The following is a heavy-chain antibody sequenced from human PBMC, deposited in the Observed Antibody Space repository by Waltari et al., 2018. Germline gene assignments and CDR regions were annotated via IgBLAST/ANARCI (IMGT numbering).Heavy chain of an antibody. Sequence: EVQLVESGGGLVQPGGSLRLSCAASGFDVSSTYMSWVRRAPGKGLGWVSVSYRGGNTNYADSVKGRFTISRHNSKNTVYLQMNSLRAEDTAVYYCAIEEGELLGYWGQGTLVTVSS. CDR3: AIEEGELLGY. V-gene: IGHV3-53*04. D-gene: IGHD1-26*01. CDR1: GFDVSSTY. J-gene: IGHJ4*02. CDR2: SYRGGNT.